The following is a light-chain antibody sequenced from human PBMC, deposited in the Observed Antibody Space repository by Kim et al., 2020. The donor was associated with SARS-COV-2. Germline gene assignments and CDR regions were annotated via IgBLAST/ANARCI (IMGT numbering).Light chain of an antibody. Sequence: IQMTQSPSTLSASVGDRVVITCRASQSVSTWLAWYQQKSGRAPKLLIYQASSLESAVPSRFSGSGSGTEFTLTISSLQPDDVATYWWQQYDSYPSTFGKGNKLE. CDR2: QAS. CDR1: QSVSTW. CDR3: QQYDSYPST. J-gene: IGKJ2*01. V-gene: IGKV1-5*03.